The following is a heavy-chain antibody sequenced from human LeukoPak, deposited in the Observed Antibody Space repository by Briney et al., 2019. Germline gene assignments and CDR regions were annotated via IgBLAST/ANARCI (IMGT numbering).Heavy chain of an antibody. D-gene: IGHD4-23*01. CDR2: ICYDGSNK. Sequence: GGSLRLSCAASGFTFSNYGMHWVRQAPGKGLEWVAFICYDGSNKYYADSVKGRFTISRDNSKNTVYLQMNSLRAEDTAVYYCAKGLAVTSYGAKSVFDHWGQGTLVTVSS. CDR3: AKGLAVTSYGAKSVFDH. CDR1: GFTFSNYG. V-gene: IGHV3-30*02. J-gene: IGHJ4*02.